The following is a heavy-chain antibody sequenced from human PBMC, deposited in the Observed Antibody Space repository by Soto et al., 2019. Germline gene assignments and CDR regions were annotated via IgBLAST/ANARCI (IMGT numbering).Heavy chain of an antibody. CDR1: GFTFNSYG. CDR2: IWYDGSNK. D-gene: IGHD3-22*01. Sequence: QVQLVESGGGVVQPGRSLRLSCAASGFTFNSYGMHWVRQAPGKGLEWVASIWYDGSNKNYADSVKGRFTISRDNSKNTLYMEMNSLRAEDTAVYYCARDMARVTMVVVGPDYWGQGTLVTVSS. J-gene: IGHJ4*02. CDR3: ARDMARVTMVVVGPDY. V-gene: IGHV3-33*01.